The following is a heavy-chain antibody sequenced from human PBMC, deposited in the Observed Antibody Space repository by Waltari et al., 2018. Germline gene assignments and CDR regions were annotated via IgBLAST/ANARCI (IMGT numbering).Heavy chain of an antibody. D-gene: IGHD6-19*01. CDR3: ARAEEQWLDYYFDY. J-gene: IGHJ4*02. CDR1: GYTFTGYY. Sequence: QVQLVQSGAEVKKPGASVKVSCKASGYTFTGYYMHWVRQAPGQGLELVVWIHPNRGGTNYAQKFQGRVTMTMDTSISTAYMELSRLSSDDTAVYYCARAEEQWLDYYFDYWGQGTLVTVSS. CDR2: IHPNRGGT. V-gene: IGHV1-2*02.